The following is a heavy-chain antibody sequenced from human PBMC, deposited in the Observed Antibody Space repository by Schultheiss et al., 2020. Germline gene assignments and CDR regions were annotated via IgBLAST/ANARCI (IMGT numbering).Heavy chain of an antibody. CDR2: IYYSGST. CDR1: GGSISSYY. CDR3: ARGRGRELYYYYYYMDV. J-gene: IGHJ6*03. V-gene: IGHV4-59*12. Sequence: SETLSLTCTVSGGSISSYYWSWIRQHPGKGLEWIGYIYYSGSTNYNPSLKSRVTISVDTSKNQFSLKLSSVTAADTAVYYCARGRGRELYYYYYYMDVWGKGTTVTVSS. D-gene: IGHD3-10*01.